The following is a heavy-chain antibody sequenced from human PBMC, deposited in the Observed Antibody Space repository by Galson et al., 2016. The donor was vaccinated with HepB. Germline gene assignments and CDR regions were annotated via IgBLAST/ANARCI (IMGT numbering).Heavy chain of an antibody. D-gene: IGHD1-26*01. CDR2: ISYSGENT. CDR3: VKAAREGSSVHH. V-gene: IGHV3-23*01. J-gene: IGHJ4*02. CDR1: AFNFGTYA. Sequence: SLRLSCADSAFNFGTYAMRWVRQAPGKGPEWVAAISYSGENTYYAGSVKGRFTISRDTFKKTLYLQMSSLRDDDTAVYYCVKAAREGSSVHHWGQGTQVIVSS.